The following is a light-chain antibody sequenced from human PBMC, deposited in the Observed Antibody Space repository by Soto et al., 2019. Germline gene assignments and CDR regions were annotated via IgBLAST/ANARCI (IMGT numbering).Light chain of an antibody. J-gene: IGKJ3*01. V-gene: IGKV3-20*01. CDR3: QKYSASPRT. Sequence: EIVFTQSPFTLSLSPVERATLSFMASQSVSSSYLAWYQQKPGQAPRLLIYGASTRAPGIPDRFSASGAGTDFTLTISRLEPEDSAVYYCQKYSASPRTFGPGTKVDIK. CDR1: QSVSSSY. CDR2: GAS.